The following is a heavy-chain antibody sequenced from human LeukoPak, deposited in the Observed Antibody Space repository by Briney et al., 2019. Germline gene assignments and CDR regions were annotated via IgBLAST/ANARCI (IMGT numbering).Heavy chain of an antibody. CDR2: INPSGGST. V-gene: IGHV1-46*01. Sequence: GTSVKVSCKASGFTFTSSAMQWVRQARGQGLEWMGIINPSGGSTSYAQKFQGRVTMTRDMSTSTDYMELSSLRSEDTAVYYCARDNSVEDTAWWFDPWGQGTLVTVSS. D-gene: IGHD4-23*01. CDR3: ARDNSVEDTAWWFDP. CDR1: GFTFTSSA. J-gene: IGHJ5*02.